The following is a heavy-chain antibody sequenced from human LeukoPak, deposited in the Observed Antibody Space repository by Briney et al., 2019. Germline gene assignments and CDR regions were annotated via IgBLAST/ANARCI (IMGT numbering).Heavy chain of an antibody. Sequence: GGSLRLSCAAPGFTFSSYAMSWVRQAPGKGLEWVSAISGSGGSTYYADSVKGRFTISRDNSKNTLYLQMNSLRAEDTAVYYCAKVKAVAGTEYWGQGTLVTVSS. J-gene: IGHJ4*02. V-gene: IGHV3-23*01. CDR3: AKVKAVAGTEY. CDR2: ISGSGGST. CDR1: GFTFSSYA. D-gene: IGHD6-19*01.